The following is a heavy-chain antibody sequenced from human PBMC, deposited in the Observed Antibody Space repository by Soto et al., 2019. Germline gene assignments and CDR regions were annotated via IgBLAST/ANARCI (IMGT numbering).Heavy chain of an antibody. J-gene: IGHJ4*01. V-gene: IGHV3-23*01. D-gene: IGHD6-13*01. CDR2: ISGSGGTS. CDR3: AKGRGSSWTIDY. Sequence: DVELSESGGGLVQPGGSLRLSCAASGFNFRSYAMSWVRRAPGKGLEWVSAISGSGGTSYFADSVRGRFTISRDKSKNTLYLQLSSLRVENTAEYFCAKGRGSSWTIDYWGHGTLVTVSS. CDR1: GFNFRSYA.